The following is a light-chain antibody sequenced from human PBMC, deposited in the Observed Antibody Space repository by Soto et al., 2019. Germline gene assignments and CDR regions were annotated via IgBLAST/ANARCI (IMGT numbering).Light chain of an antibody. Sequence: NFMLTQPHSVSESPGKTVTISCTGSSGSIASNYVQWYQQRPGSAPTTVIYEDNQRPSGVPDRFSGSIDSSSNSASLTISGLQAEDEADYYCNSQTTSGIRVFGTGTKLTVL. J-gene: IGLJ1*01. CDR2: EDN. CDR1: SGSIASNY. V-gene: IGLV6-57*02. CDR3: NSQTTSGIRV.